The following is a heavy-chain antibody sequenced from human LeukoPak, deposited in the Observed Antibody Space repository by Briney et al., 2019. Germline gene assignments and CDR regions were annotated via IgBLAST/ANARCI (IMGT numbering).Heavy chain of an antibody. CDR2: IKQDASQ. CDR3: ARGPDFGGRLDYFDY. V-gene: IGHV3-7*01. Sequence: GGSLRLSCAASGFTFSRHWMGWVRQAPGKGLEGVANIKQDASQYYVDSVRGRFIISRDNAKNSLSLQMNSLRLEDTAVYYCARGPDFGGRLDYFDYWGQGTLVTVSS. CDR1: GFTFSRHW. D-gene: IGHD4-23*01. J-gene: IGHJ4*02.